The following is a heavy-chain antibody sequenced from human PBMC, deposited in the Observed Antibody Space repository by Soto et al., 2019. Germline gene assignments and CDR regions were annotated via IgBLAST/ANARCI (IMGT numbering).Heavy chain of an antibody. D-gene: IGHD3-16*01. CDR1: GGTFSSYA. Sequence: QVQLVQSGAEVKKPGSSVKVSCKASGGTFSSYAISWVRQAPGQGLEWMGGIIPIFGTANYAQKFQGRVTITADEFTSPASMELSSLRSEDTAGYYCARDGFTFGGGYFDYWGQGTLVTVSS. V-gene: IGHV1-69*12. CDR3: ARDGFTFGGGYFDY. J-gene: IGHJ4*02. CDR2: IIPIFGTA.